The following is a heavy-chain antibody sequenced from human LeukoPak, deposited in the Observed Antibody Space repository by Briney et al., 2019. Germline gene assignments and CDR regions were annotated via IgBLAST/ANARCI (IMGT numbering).Heavy chain of an antibody. CDR2: ISYDGSNK. CDR1: GFTFRSYA. CDR3: VIDLPGYLYYGMVF. Sequence: PGRSLRVSSAPSGFTFRSYATFSVRQAPGKGLEWVAVISYDGSNKYYADAVKGRFTISRDNSKNTMYLQMNSLRAEDTAVYYCVIDLPGYLYYGMVFWRQGTTVTVSS. D-gene: IGHD3-9*01. J-gene: IGHJ6*01. V-gene: IGHV3-30-3*01.